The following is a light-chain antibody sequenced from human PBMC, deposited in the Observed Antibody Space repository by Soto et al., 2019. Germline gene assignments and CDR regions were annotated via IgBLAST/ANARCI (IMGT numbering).Light chain of an antibody. J-gene: IGKJ4*01. CDR3: QQRSNWPLT. V-gene: IGKV3-11*01. CDR2: DAS. CDR1: QSFSSH. Sequence: EIVLTQSPATLSLSPGERATLSCRASQSFSSHLAWYQQKPGQAPRLLIYDASSRATGIPARFSGSGSGTDFTLTISSLEPEDFAVYYCQQRSNWPLTFGGGTKVDI.